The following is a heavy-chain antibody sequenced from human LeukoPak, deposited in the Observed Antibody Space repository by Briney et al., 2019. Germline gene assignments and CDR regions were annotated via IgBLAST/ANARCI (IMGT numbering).Heavy chain of an antibody. CDR3: AREIGGGHFDY. V-gene: IGHV3-7*01. J-gene: IGHJ4*02. CDR2: IKQDGSEK. Sequence: GGSLRLPCAASGFTFSSYWMSWVRQAPGKGLEWVANIKQDGSEKYYVDSVKGRFTISRDNAKNSLYLQMNSLRAEDTAVYYCAREIGGGHFDYWGQGTLVTVSS. CDR1: GFTFSSYW. D-gene: IGHD2-15*01.